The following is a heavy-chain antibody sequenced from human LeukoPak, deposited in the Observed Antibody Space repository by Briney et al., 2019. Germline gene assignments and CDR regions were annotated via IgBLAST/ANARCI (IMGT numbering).Heavy chain of an antibody. CDR1: GFTFSTYG. V-gene: IGHV3-30*03. CDR2: LSYDGSEK. CDR3: ARVLVVPAAIAGHYYYGMDV. D-gene: IGHD2-2*02. J-gene: IGHJ6*02. Sequence: PGGSLRLSCAASGFTFSTYGMHWVRQAPGKGLEWVAVLSYDGSEKYYADSVKGRCTISRDNSKNTLYLQMNSLRPEDTAVYYCARVLVVPAAIAGHYYYGMDVWGQGTTVTVSS.